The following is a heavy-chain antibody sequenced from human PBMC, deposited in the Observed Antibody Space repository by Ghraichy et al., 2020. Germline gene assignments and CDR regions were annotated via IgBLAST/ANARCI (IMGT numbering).Heavy chain of an antibody. CDR2: IYHSGST. V-gene: IGHV4-38-2*02. CDR1: GYSISSGYY. Sequence: GSLSLTCTVSGYSISSGYYWGWIRQPPGKGLEWIGSIYHSGSTYYNPSLKSRVPISVDTSKNQFSLKLSSVTAADTAVYYCAREHCSSTSCYTFGGWLGVPWCQGTLVTVSS. J-gene: IGHJ5*02. CDR3: AREHCSSTSCYTFGGWLGVP. D-gene: IGHD2-2*01.